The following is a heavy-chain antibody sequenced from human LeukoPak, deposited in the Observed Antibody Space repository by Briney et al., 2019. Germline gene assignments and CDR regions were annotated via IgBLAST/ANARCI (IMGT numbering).Heavy chain of an antibody. CDR2: ISAGGDST. V-gene: IGHV3-23*01. CDR1: GFTFTTSA. J-gene: IGHJ4*02. CDR3: AKNPTSCYFDY. Sequence: GGSLRLSCAASGFTFTTSAMSWVRQAPGKGLEWVASISAGGDSTYYADSVQGRFTIYTDNTLYLQMNSLRAEDTAVYYCAKNPTSCYFDYWGQGTLVTVSS.